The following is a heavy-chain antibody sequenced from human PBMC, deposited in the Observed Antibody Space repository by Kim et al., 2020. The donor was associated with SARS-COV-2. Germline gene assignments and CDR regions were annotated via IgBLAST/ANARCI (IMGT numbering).Heavy chain of an antibody. V-gene: IGHV3-53*04. Sequence: GGSLRLSCAASGFNVRTNYMSWVRQAPGKGLEWVSIIHSAGSTYYADSVKGRFTISRQYSENSIYLQMNSLRPEDTAVYYCAREDDAFDVWGHGIMVTVSS. CDR2: IHSAGST. CDR1: GFNVRTNY. J-gene: IGHJ3*01. CDR3: AREDDAFDV.